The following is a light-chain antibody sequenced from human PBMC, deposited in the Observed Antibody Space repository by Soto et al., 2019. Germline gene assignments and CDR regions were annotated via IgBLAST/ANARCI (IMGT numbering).Light chain of an antibody. J-gene: IGKJ4*01. CDR1: QSVSSSY. V-gene: IGKV3-20*01. Sequence: EIVLTQSPVTLSLSPGERATLSCRASQSVSSSYLAWYQQKPGQAPRLLIYGASSRATGIPDRFSGSGSGTDLTLTISRLEPEDFAVYYCQQYGSSPPVTFGGGTKVDIK. CDR3: QQYGSSPPVT. CDR2: GAS.